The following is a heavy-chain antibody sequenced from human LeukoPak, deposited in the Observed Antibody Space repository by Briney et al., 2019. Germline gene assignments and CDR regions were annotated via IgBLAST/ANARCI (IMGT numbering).Heavy chain of an antibody. D-gene: IGHD3-22*01. CDR2: ISGSGGST. V-gene: IGHV3-23*01. CDR3: AKESHPAYYYDSSGYGYFDY. J-gene: IGHJ4*02. CDR1: GFTFSSYA. Sequence: QPGGSLRLSCAASGFTFSSYAMSWVRQAPGKGLEWVSAISGSGGSTYYADSVKGRFTISRDNSKNTLYLQMNSLRAEDTAVYYCAKESHPAYYYDSSGYGYFDYCGQGTLVTVSS.